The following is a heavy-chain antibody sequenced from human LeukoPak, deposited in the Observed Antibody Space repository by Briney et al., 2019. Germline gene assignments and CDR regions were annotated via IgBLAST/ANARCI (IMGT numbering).Heavy chain of an antibody. CDR3: ARHLAGDSLYRHFDY. Sequence: GGPRRFSCRASEITFSNSGMSGFPKAPGKGLEGLGTTKEDGRETNYVDSVTGRFTISRDNAKNSLLLQMNSLRGEDTAIYYCARHLAGDSLYRHFDYWGQGTLVTVSS. CDR1: EITFSNSG. J-gene: IGHJ4*02. V-gene: IGHV3-7*04. D-gene: IGHD5/OR15-5a*01. CDR2: TKEDGRET.